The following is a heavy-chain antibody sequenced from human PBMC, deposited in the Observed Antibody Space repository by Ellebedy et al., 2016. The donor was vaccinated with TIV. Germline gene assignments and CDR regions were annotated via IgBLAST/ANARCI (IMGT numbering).Heavy chain of an antibody. Sequence: GESLKISCAASGFTFSSYWMHWVRQAPGKGLMWVSLINTDGSSTNYADSVKGRFTISRDNAKNTLYLQMNSLRAEDTAVYYCIRDLAATALWGQGTLVTGPS. J-gene: IGHJ4*02. CDR3: IRDLAATAL. CDR2: INTDGSST. D-gene: IGHD6-13*01. V-gene: IGHV3-74*01. CDR1: GFTFSSYW.